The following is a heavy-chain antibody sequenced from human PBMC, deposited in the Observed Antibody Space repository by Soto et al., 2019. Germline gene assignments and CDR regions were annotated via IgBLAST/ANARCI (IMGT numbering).Heavy chain of an antibody. D-gene: IGHD4-17*01. CDR3: GHYRVYGDYMYYFDY. J-gene: IGHJ4*02. V-gene: IGHV2-5*02. Sequence: VSGPTLVNPTQTLTLTRIFSGFSLSTSKVGVGWIRQPPGKALEWLALIYWDDDKRYSPSLKSRLTATKDTSKNQVVLTMTNMDPLDTATYYCGHYRVYGDYMYYFDYWGQGTLVTVSS. CDR2: IYWDDDK. CDR1: GFSLSTSKVG.